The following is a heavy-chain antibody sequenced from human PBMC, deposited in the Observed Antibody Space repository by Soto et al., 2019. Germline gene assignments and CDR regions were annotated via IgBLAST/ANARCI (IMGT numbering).Heavy chain of an antibody. D-gene: IGHD3-16*01. CDR2: IYYSGAT. V-gene: IGHV4-59*01. Sequence: QVQLQESGPGLVKPSETLSLTCSVSGDSIKYYYWNWIRQPPGKGLEWIGYIYYSGATNYTPSLKSRVTRSKNQFSLQLSSVTAADTAIYYCVRGETKAHFDYWGQGILVTVSS. CDR1: GDSIKYYY. J-gene: IGHJ4*02. CDR3: VRGETKAHFDY.